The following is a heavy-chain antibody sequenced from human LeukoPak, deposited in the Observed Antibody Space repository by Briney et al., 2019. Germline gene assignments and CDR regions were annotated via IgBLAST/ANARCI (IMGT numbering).Heavy chain of an antibody. V-gene: IGHV4-38-2*01. D-gene: IGHD3-22*01. Sequence: SETLSLTCAVSGYSISSGYYWGWIRQPPGKGLEWIGSIYQSGSTYYTPSLKSRVTISVDTSKNQFSLKLSSVTAADTAVYYCVRHRTSSGYYNYFDYWGQGTLVTVSS. CDR1: GYSISSGYY. CDR2: IYQSGST. J-gene: IGHJ4*02. CDR3: VRHRTSSGYYNYFDY.